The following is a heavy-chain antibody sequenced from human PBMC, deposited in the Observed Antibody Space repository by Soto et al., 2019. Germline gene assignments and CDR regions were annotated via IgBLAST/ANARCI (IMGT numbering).Heavy chain of an antibody. V-gene: IGHV1-18*01. Sequence: GASVKVSCKASGYSFATSGISWVRQAPGQGLEWMGWISAYNGNTNYEQKLQGRVTMTTDTSTSTAYLELRSLRSDDTAVYYCARAGHYYDSSGYADWGQGTLVTVSS. CDR3: ARAGHYYDSSGYAD. CDR1: GYSFATSG. CDR2: ISAYNGNT. D-gene: IGHD3-22*01. J-gene: IGHJ4*02.